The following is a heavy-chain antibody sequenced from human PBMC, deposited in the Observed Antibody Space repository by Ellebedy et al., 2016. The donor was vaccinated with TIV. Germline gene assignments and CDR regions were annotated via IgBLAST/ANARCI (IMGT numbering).Heavy chain of an antibody. CDR2: INQSGST. D-gene: IGHD6-19*01. J-gene: IGHJ4*02. CDR1: GGSLSSDY. CDR3: ARAFQYSSGWAFDY. Sequence: MPSETLSLTCAVHGGSLSSDYWSWIRQSPEKGLEWIGEINQSGSTSYNPSLKSRVSISVDTPKKQFSLKLSSVTAADTAVYYCARAFQYSSGWAFDYWGQGTLVTVSS. V-gene: IGHV4-34*01.